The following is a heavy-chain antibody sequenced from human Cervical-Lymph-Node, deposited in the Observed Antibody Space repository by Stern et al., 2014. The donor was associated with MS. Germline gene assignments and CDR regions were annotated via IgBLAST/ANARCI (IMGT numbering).Heavy chain of an antibody. CDR2: ISSDGSYK. J-gene: IGHJ4*02. D-gene: IGHD6-13*01. CDR1: GFTFSSYA. Sequence: VQLVESGGGVVQPGRSLRLSCAASGFTFSSYAMHWVRQAPGKGLEWVAIISSDGSYKYYADSVKGRFIISRDNSKNTLYLQMNSLRAEDTAVYYCARDLGRAAARGFFDYWGQGTLVTVSS. CDR3: ARDLGRAAARGFFDY. V-gene: IGHV3-30-3*01.